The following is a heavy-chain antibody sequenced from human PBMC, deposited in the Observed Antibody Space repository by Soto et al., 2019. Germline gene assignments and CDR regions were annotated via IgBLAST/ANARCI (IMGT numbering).Heavy chain of an antibody. CDR2: ISSSSSYI. CDR3: AMGYGNGGSCPGGIPAERFDP. Sequence: EVQLVESGGGLVKPGGSLRLSCAASGFTFSSYSMNWVRQAPGKGLEWVSAISSSSSYIYYADSVKGRFTISRDNAKNSLYLQINSLRAEDTAVYYCAMGYGNGGSCPGGIPAERFDPWGQGTLVTVSS. J-gene: IGHJ5*02. D-gene: IGHD2-15*01. CDR1: GFTFSSYS. V-gene: IGHV3-21*01.